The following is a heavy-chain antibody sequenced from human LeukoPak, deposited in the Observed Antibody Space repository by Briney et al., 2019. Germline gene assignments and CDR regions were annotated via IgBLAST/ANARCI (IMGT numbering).Heavy chain of an antibody. Sequence: PSETLSLTCTVSGGSMSSYYWSWIRQSPGKGLEWIGYIYYSGSSNYNPSLKSRVTISLDTSKNQFSLKLSSVTAADTAVYYCARVLGYDSSGYYSPWGQGTLVTVSS. V-gene: IGHV4-59*12. CDR3: ARVLGYDSSGYYSP. D-gene: IGHD3-22*01. CDR1: GGSMSSYY. CDR2: IYYSGSS. J-gene: IGHJ5*02.